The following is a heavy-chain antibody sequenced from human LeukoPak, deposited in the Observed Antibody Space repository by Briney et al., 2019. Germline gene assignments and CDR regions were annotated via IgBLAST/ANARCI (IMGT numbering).Heavy chain of an antibody. J-gene: IGHJ6*03. V-gene: IGHV3-15*01. Sequence: GGSLRLSCAASGFTFSSYTMNWVRQAPGKGLEWVGRIKSKTDGGTTDYAAPVKGRFTISRDDSKNTLYLQMNSLKTEDTAVYYCTTEATAGTLGYCSGGSCYSGYYYYYMDVWGKGTTVTISS. CDR2: IKSKTDGGTT. CDR1: GFTFSSYT. CDR3: TTEATAGTLGYCSGGSCYSGYYYYYMDV. D-gene: IGHD2-15*01.